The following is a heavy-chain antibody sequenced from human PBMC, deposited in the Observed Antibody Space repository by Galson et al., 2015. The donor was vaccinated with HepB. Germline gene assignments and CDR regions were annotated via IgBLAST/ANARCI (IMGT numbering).Heavy chain of an antibody. V-gene: IGHV3-30-3*01. CDR2: ISYDGSNK. D-gene: IGHD5-24*01. Sequence: SLRLSCAASGFTFSSYAMHWVRQAPGKGLEWEAVISYDGSNKYYADSVKGRFTISRDNSKNTLYLQMNSLRAEDTAVYYCARDYEDGYRRVGAFDIWGQGTMVTVSS. CDR3: ARDYEDGYRRVGAFDI. J-gene: IGHJ3*02. CDR1: GFTFSSYA.